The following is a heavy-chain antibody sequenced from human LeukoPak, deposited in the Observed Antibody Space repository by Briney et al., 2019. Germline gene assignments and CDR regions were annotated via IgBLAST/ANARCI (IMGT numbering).Heavy chain of an antibody. D-gene: IGHD4-11*01. J-gene: IGHJ4*02. CDR2: IWYDGSNE. CDR1: GFTFSIYG. V-gene: IGHV3-33*06. CDR3: AKDSGSYSNYETN. Sequence: GGSLRLSCAASGFTFSIYGMPWVRPAPGKGLEWVAVIWYDGSNEYYADSVKGRFTISRDNSKNTLYLQMNSLRAEDTAVYYCAKDSGSYSNYETNWGQGTLVTVSS.